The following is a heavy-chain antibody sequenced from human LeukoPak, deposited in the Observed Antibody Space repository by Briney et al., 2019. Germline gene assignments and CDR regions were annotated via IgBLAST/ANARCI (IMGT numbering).Heavy chain of an antibody. V-gene: IGHV3-23*01. CDR1: GFTFSSYA. CDR3: AKDPEAMVISYYFDY. J-gene: IGHJ4*02. Sequence: GGSLRLSCAASGFTFSSYAMSWVRQAPGQGLELVSAISGSGLSTYYADSVKGRFTISRDNSKNTLYLQMNSLRAEDTALYYCAKDPEAMVISYYFDYWGQGTLVTVSS. D-gene: IGHD5-18*01. CDR2: ISGSGLST.